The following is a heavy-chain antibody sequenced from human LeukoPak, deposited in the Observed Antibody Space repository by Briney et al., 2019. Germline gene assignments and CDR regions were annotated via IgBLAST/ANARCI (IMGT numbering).Heavy chain of an antibody. J-gene: IGHJ6*02. CDR1: GFTFSSYS. CDR2: ISSSSSYI. Sequence: AGGSLRLSCAASGFTFSSYSMNWVRQAPGKGLEWVSSISSSSSYIYYADSVKGRFTISRDNAKNSLYLQMNSLRAEDTAVYYCARGLDTYYYGSGSYLVSWGQGTTVTVSS. V-gene: IGHV3-21*01. D-gene: IGHD3-10*01. CDR3: ARGLDTYYYGSGSYLVS.